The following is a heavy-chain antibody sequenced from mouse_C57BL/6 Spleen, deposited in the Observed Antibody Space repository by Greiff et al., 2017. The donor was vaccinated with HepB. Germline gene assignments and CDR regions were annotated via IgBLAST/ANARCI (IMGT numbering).Heavy chain of an antibody. J-gene: IGHJ3*01. CDR3: TTRYDYDSAY. D-gene: IGHD2-4*01. V-gene: IGHV14-4*01. CDR2: IDPENGDT. CDR1: GFNIKDDY. Sequence: VQLQQSGAELVRPGASVKLSCTASGFNIKDDYMHWVKQRPEQGLESIGWIDPENGDTEYASKFQGKATITADTSSNTAYLQLSSLTSEDTAVYYCTTRYDYDSAYWGQGTLVTVSA.